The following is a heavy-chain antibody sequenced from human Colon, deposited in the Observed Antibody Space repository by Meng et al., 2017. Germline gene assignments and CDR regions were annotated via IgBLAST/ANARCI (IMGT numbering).Heavy chain of an antibody. Sequence: VTLTAAGPGLVNPSPPLPLPCTVSGGSISSGDYYWSWSRHHPWKGLEWIGYFYFSGNTYYNPSLKSRVSISVDTSKNRFSLNLSSVTAADTAVYYCARYFYDSRGVTWFDPWGQGTLVTVSS. CDR3: ARYFYDSRGVTWFDP. V-gene: IGHV4-31*03. J-gene: IGHJ5*02. CDR2: FYFSGNT. D-gene: IGHD3-22*01. CDR1: GGSISSGDYY.